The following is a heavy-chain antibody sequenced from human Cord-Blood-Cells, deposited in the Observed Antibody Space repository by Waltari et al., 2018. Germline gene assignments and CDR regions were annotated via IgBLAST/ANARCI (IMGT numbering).Heavy chain of an antibody. J-gene: IGHJ4*02. CDR3: ARGWGSDY. Sequence: QVQLQESGPGLVKPSETLSLTCTVSGGSIRSYYWSWIRQPPGKGLEWIGYIYYSGGTNYNPSLKSRVTISVDTSKNQFSLKLSSVTAADTAVYYCARGWGSDYWGQGTLVTVSS. CDR1: GGSIRSYY. V-gene: IGHV4-59*01. D-gene: IGHD7-27*01. CDR2: IYYSGGT.